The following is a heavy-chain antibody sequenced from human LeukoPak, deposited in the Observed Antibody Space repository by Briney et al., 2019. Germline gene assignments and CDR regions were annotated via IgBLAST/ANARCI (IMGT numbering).Heavy chain of an antibody. Sequence: PGGSLRLSCAASGFTFSSYGMHWVRQAPGKGLEWVAVIWYDGSNKYYADSVKGRFTISRDNAKNSLYLQMNSLRAEDMALYYCAKGPSRFDQLLSRYWYFDLWGRGTLVTVSS. D-gene: IGHD2-2*01. CDR2: IWYDGSNK. J-gene: IGHJ2*01. CDR3: AKGPSRFDQLLSRYWYFDL. CDR1: GFTFSSYG. V-gene: IGHV3-33*03.